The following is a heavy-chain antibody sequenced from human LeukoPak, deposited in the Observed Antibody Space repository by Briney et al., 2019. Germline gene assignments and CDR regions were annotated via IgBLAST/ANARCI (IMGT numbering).Heavy chain of an antibody. J-gene: IGHJ4*02. CDR1: GFTFSSYS. CDR3: ARDCQGKRVMVRGNVFAY. CDR2: ISSSSSTI. V-gene: IGHV3-48*04. D-gene: IGHD3-10*01. Sequence: GGSLRLSCAASGFTFSSYSMTWVRQAPGKGLEWVSYISSSSSTIYYADSVKGRFTISRDNAKTSLYLQMNSLRAEDTAVYYCARDCQGKRVMVRGNVFAYWGQGTLVTVSS.